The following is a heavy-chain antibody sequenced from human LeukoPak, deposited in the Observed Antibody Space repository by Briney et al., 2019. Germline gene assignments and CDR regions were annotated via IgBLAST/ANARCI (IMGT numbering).Heavy chain of an antibody. D-gene: IGHD3-10*01. J-gene: IGHJ3*02. CDR3: AKVWGWVRGVKAFDI. Sequence: PGGSLRLSCAASGFTFSDTWLSWVRQAPGKGLEWVANINKDGGQKYYVDSVKGRFTISRDNAKNSLYLQMNSLRAEDTAVYYCAKVWGWVRGVKAFDIWGQGTMVTVSS. CDR1: GFTFSDTW. CDR2: INKDGGQK. V-gene: IGHV3-7*03.